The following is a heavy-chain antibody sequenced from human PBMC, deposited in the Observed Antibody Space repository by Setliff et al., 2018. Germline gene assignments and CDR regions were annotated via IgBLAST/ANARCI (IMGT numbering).Heavy chain of an antibody. Sequence: GGSLRLSCAASGFTFSSYSMNWVRQAPGKGLEWVSSISSSSSYICYADSVKGRFTISRDNAKNSLYLQMNSLRAEDTAVYYCAKRGPYCSGGTCHYYFDYWGQGTLVTVSS. CDR1: GFTFSSYS. V-gene: IGHV3-21*01. CDR2: ISSSSSYI. J-gene: IGHJ4*02. D-gene: IGHD2-15*01. CDR3: AKRGPYCSGGTCHYYFDY.